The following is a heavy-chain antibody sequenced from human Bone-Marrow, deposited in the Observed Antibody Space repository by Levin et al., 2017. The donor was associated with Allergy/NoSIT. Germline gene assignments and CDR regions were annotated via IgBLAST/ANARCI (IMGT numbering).Heavy chain of an antibody. CDR3: VKSSSGWPGTGWFDP. CDR1: GFTFSSYA. J-gene: IGHJ5*02. Sequence: GGSLRLSCSASGFTFSSYAMHWVRQAPGKGLEYVLAISSNGGSTYYADSVKGRFTISRDNSKNTLYLQMSSLRAEDTAVYYCVKSSSGWPGTGWFDPWGQGTLVTVSS. V-gene: IGHV3-64D*06. D-gene: IGHD6-19*01. CDR2: ISSNGGST.